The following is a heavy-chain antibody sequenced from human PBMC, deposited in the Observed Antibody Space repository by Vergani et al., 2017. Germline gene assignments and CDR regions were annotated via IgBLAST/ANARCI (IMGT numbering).Heavy chain of an antibody. CDR3: ARGITMIVVVTSEGSWFDP. CDR1: GGSFSGYY. CDR2: INHSGST. J-gene: IGHJ5*02. V-gene: IGHV4-34*01. Sequence: QVQLQQWGAGLLKPSETLSLTCAVYGGSFSGYYWSWIRQPPGKGLEWIGEINHSGSTNYNPSLKSRVTISVDTSKNQFSLKLSSVTAADTAVYYCARGITMIVVVTSEGSWFDPWGQGTLVTVSS. D-gene: IGHD3-22*01.